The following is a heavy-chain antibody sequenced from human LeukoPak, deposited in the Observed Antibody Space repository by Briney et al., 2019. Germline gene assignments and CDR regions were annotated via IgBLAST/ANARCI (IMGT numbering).Heavy chain of an antibody. CDR2: ISGSGTGT. V-gene: IGHV3-23*01. D-gene: IGHD6-19*01. CDR3: AKVSSSGWYAPFDY. CDR1: GFTFSNYG. J-gene: IGHJ4*02. Sequence: GGSLRLSCAASGFTFSNYGMHWVRQAPGKGLEWVSSISGSGTGTYHADSVRGRFTISRDNPKNTLYLQMNSLRDEDTAVYYCAKVSSSGWYAPFDYWGQGTLVTVSS.